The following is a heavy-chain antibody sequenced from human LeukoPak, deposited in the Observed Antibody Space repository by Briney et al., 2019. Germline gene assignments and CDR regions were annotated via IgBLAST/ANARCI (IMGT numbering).Heavy chain of an antibody. CDR3: ARGRVPVAMPQGWIDP. Sequence: GGSLRLSCAASGFSFSSYNMNWVRQAPGRGLEWVSYITTSSSTVYYADSVKSRFTISRDNAKNSLYLQMDSLRDEDTAVYYCARGRVPVAMPQGWIDPWGQGTLVTVSS. D-gene: IGHD2-2*01. CDR1: GFSFSSYN. V-gene: IGHV3-48*02. J-gene: IGHJ5*02. CDR2: ITTSSSTV.